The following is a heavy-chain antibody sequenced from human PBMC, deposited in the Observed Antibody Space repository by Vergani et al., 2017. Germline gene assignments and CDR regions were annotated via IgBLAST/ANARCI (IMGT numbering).Heavy chain of an antibody. V-gene: IGHV1-69*18. J-gene: IGHJ5*02. D-gene: IGHD6-13*01. CDR3: ARDRGYSSSWYGWFDP. CDR2: IIPIFGTA. CDR1: GYTFSSFA. Sequence: QVQLVQSGSELKRPGASVKVSCKASGYTFSSFAISWVRQAPGQGLEWMGRIIPIFGTANYAQKFQGRVTITADESTSTAYMELSSLRSEDTAVYYCARDRGYSSSWYGWFDPWGQGTLVTVSS.